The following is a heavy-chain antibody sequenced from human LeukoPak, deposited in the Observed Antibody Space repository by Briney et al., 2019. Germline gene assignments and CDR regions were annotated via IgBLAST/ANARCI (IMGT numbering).Heavy chain of an antibody. V-gene: IGHV3-30*18. CDR1: GFTFSSYG. CDR3: AKDVSALSHYYGMDV. CDR2: MSYDGSNK. D-gene: IGHD2/OR15-2a*01. J-gene: IGHJ6*02. Sequence: GGSLRLSCAASGFTFSSYGMHWVRQAPGKGLEWVAVMSYDGSNKYYADSVKGRFTISRDNSKNTLYLQMNSLRAEDTVVYYCAKDVSALSHYYGMDVWGQGTTVTVSS.